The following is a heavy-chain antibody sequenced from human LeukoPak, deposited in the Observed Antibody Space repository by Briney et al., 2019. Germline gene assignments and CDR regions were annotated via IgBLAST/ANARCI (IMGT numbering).Heavy chain of an antibody. Sequence: SVRFSCKASGGTFSSYAISWVRQAPGQGLEWMGRIIPIFGTANYAQKFQGRVTITTDESTSTAYMELSSLRSEDTAVYYCASANGGPWSGYYAFDIWGQGTMVTVSS. D-gene: IGHD3-3*01. CDR2: IIPIFGTA. V-gene: IGHV1-69*05. J-gene: IGHJ3*02. CDR3: ASANGGPWSGYYAFDI. CDR1: GGTFSSYA.